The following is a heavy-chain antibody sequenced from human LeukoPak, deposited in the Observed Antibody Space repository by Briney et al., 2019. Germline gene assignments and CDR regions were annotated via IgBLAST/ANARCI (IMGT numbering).Heavy chain of an antibody. CDR1: GASIRSGDYY. Sequence: PSETLSLTCTVSGASIRSGDYYWSWIRQPPGKGLEWIGYIYYSGSTYYNPSLKSRVTISVDTSKNQFSLKLGSVTAADTAVYYCAREREDYFDYWGQGTLVTVSS. D-gene: IGHD1-26*01. V-gene: IGHV4-30-4*01. CDR2: IYYSGST. J-gene: IGHJ4*02. CDR3: AREREDYFDY.